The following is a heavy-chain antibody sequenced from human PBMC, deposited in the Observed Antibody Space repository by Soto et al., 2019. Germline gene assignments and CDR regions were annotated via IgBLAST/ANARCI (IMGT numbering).Heavy chain of an antibody. V-gene: IGHV3-53*01. D-gene: IGHD3-22*01. J-gene: IGHJ1*01. CDR1: GFTVSSNY. CDR3: ARDRVESGYPEYFQH. Sequence: EVQLVESGGGLIQPGGSLRLSCAASGFTVSSNYMSWVRQAPGKGLEWVSVIYSGGSTYYADSVKGRFTIASDNTQNTLYLQMNSLRAEDTAVYYCARDRVESGYPEYFQHWGQGTLVTVSS. CDR2: IYSGGST.